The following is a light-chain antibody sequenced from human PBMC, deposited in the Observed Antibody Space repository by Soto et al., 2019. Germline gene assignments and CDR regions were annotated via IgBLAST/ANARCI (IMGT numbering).Light chain of an antibody. V-gene: IGKV1-5*01. Sequence: TQSPVTLSLSPGQRATLSCRASVMISTYLAWYQQKPGQAPRLLIYDASGLESGVPSRFSGSGSGTEFTLTISSLQPDDFATYYCQQYNSWWTFGQGTKVDIK. CDR2: DAS. J-gene: IGKJ1*01. CDR1: VMISTY. CDR3: QQYNSWWT.